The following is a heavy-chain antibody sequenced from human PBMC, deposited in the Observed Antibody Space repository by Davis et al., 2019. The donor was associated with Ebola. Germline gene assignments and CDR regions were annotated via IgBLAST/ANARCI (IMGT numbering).Heavy chain of an antibody. J-gene: IGHJ5*02. CDR1: GYTFTSYG. CDR2: ISAYNGNT. D-gene: IGHD6-13*01. V-gene: IGHV1-18*01. Sequence: ASVKVSCKASGYTFTSYGISWVRQAPGQGLEWMGWISAYNGNTNYAQKLQGRVTMTTDTSTSTAYMELRSLRSDDTAVYYCARTLWGAGYSSWGNWFDPWGQGTLVTVSS. CDR3: ARTLWGAGYSSWGNWFDP.